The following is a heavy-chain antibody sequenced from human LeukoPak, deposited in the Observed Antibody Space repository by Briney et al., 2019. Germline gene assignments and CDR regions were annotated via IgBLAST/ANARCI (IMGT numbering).Heavy chain of an antibody. Sequence: PSETLSLTCTVSGGSISSGGYYWSWIRQHPGKGLEWIGYIYYSGSTYYNPSLKSRVTISVDTSKNQFSLKLSSVTAADTAVYYCARDYYDSSGYHDYWGQGTLVTVSS. CDR1: GGSISSGGYY. V-gene: IGHV4-31*03. D-gene: IGHD3-22*01. CDR2: IYYSGST. J-gene: IGHJ4*02. CDR3: ARDYYDSSGYHDY.